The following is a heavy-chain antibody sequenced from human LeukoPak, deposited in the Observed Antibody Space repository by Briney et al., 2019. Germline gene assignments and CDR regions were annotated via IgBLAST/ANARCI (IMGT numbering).Heavy chain of an antibody. CDR1: GYTFTSYY. D-gene: IGHD2-2*02. CDR3: ARDPNIVVVPAAIMGYYYYYMDV. J-gene: IGHJ6*03. Sequence: ASVKVSCKASGYTFTSYYMHWVRQAPGQGLEWMGIINPSGGSTSYAQKFQGRVTMTRDMSTSTVYMELSSLRSEDTAVYYCARDPNIVVVPAAIMGYYYYYMDVWGKGTTVTVSS. V-gene: IGHV1-46*01. CDR2: INPSGGST.